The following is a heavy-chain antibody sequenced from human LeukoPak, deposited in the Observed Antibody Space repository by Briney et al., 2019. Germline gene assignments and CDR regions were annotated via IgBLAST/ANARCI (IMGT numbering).Heavy chain of an antibody. CDR3: AREHLYYYGSGSYGGMDV. Sequence: GGSLRLSCAASGFTFSDYYMSWISQAPGKGLEWVSYISSSSSYTNYADSVKGRFTISRDNAKNSLYLQMNSLRAEDTAVYYCAREHLYYYGSGSYGGMDVWGKGTTVTVSS. J-gene: IGHJ6*04. D-gene: IGHD3-10*01. V-gene: IGHV3-11*06. CDR1: GFTFSDYY. CDR2: ISSSSSYT.